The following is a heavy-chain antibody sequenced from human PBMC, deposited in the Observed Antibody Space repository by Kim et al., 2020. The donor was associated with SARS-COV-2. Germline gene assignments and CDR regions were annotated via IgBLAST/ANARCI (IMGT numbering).Heavy chain of an antibody. CDR3: TTVSV. V-gene: IGHV3-15*01. J-gene: IGHJ6*02. Sequence: KTDGGTTDYAAPVKGRFTISRDDSKNTLYLQMNSLKTEDTAVYYCTTVSVWGQGTTVTVSS. CDR2: KTDGGTT.